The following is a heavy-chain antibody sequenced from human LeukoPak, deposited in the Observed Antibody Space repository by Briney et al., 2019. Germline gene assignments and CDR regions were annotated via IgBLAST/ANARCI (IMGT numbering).Heavy chain of an antibody. J-gene: IGHJ3*02. V-gene: IGHV4-39*07. D-gene: IGHD3-22*01. CDR3: ARDSFNYYDSSGYYGAFDI. CDR1: SGSISSGSYY. Sequence: SQTLSLTCTVSSGSISSGSYYWSCIRQPPGKGLEWIGSLYHSGSTYYSPSLKSRITISLDTSKNQFSLKLSSVTAADTAVYYCARDSFNYYDSSGYYGAFDIWGQGTMVTVSS. CDR2: LYHSGST.